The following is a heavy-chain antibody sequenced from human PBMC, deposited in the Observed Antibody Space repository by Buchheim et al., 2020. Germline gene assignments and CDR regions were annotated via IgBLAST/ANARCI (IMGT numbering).Heavy chain of an antibody. CDR2: MNPNSGNT. Sequence: QVQLVQSGAEVKKPGASVKVSCTASGYTFTSYDIHWVRQVTGQGLEWMGRMNPNSGNTDYAQKFKGRVTMTRNTSISTAYMELSSLRSEDTAVYYCASLYYDFWRGYYSGYYGMDVWGKETT. D-gene: IGHD3-3*01. J-gene: IGHJ6*04. V-gene: IGHV1-8*01. CDR3: ASLYYDFWRGYYSGYYGMDV. CDR1: GYTFTSYD.